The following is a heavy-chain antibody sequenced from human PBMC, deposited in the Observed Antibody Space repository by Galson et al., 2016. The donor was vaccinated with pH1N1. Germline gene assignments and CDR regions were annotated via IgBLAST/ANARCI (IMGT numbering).Heavy chain of an antibody. CDR2: SYWDDDK. CDR3: ARNGYCDYVGYFDY. J-gene: IGHJ4*02. Sequence: PALVKPTQTLTLTCTFSGFSLSTSGVGVGWIRQPPGKALEWLALSYWDDDKRYSPSLKRRPTITKDTAKNQVVLTMTNMDPVDTATYYCARNGYCDYVGYFDYWGQGTLVTVSS. V-gene: IGHV2-5*02. D-gene: IGHD4-17*01. CDR1: GFSLSTSGVG.